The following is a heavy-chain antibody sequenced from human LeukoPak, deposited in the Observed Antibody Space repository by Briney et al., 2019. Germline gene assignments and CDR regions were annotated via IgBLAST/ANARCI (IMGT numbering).Heavy chain of an antibody. D-gene: IGHD3-22*01. CDR3: ATDSRYFDTNRYFDP. CDR1: GDSLTELS. CDR2: FDAEQGEI. V-gene: IGHV1-24*01. J-gene: IGHJ5*02. Sequence: ASVKVSCKVSGDSLTELSMHWVRQAPGQGLEWMGGFDAEQGEIIYAQEFQGRVTMTEDTSTNTDYMELSSLTSADTAVYYCATDSRYFDTNRYFDPWGQGTLITVSS.